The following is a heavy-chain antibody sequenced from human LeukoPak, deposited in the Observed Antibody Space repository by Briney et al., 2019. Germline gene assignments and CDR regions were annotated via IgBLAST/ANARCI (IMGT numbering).Heavy chain of an antibody. J-gene: IGHJ3*02. D-gene: IGHD2-2*01. Sequence: GGSLRLSCAASGFTFSNAWMSWVRQAPGKGLEWVGRIKSKTDGGTTDYAAPVKGRFTISRDGSKNTLYLQMNSLKTEDTAVYYCTTDRGCSSTSCYYAFDIWGQGTMVTVSS. CDR3: TTDRGCSSTSCYYAFDI. V-gene: IGHV3-15*01. CDR2: IKSKTDGGTT. CDR1: GFTFSNAW.